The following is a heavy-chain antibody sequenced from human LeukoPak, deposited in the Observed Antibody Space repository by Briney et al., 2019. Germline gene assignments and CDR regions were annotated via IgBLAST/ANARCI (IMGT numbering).Heavy chain of an antibody. D-gene: IGHD2-15*01. CDR1: GFTFSSYW. CDR2: IKQDGSEK. CDR3: ARAPPSAKGLYDY. Sequence: GGSLRLSCAASGFTFSSYWMSWVRQAPGKGLEWVANIKQDGSEKYYVDSVKGRFTISRDNAKNSLYLQMNSLRAEDTAVYYCARAPPSAKGLYDYWGQGTLVTVSS. V-gene: IGHV3-7*01. J-gene: IGHJ4*02.